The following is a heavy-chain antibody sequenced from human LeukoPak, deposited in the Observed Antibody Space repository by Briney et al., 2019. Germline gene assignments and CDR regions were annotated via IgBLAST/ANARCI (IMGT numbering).Heavy chain of an antibody. D-gene: IGHD3-10*01. Sequence: PSETLSLTCAVYGGSFSGYYWSWIRQPPGKGLEWIGEINHSGSTNYNPSLKSRVTISVDTSKNQFSLKLSSVTAADTAVYYCARALYYGSGSNYYYYYMDVWGKGTTVTASS. CDR1: GGSFSGYY. J-gene: IGHJ6*03. CDR3: ARALYYGSGSNYYYYYMDV. V-gene: IGHV4-34*01. CDR2: INHSGST.